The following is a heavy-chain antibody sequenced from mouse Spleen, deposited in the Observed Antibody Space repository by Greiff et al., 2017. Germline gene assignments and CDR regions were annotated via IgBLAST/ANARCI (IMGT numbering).Heavy chain of an antibody. CDR3: ARRGGDGNSAMDY. J-gene: IGHJ4*01. Sequence: EVKLMESGGGLVKPGGSLKLSCAASGFTFSDYGMAWVRQAPGKGPEWVAFISNLAYSIYYADTVTGRFTISRENAKNTLYLEMSSLRSEDTAMYYCARRGGDGNSAMDYWGQGTSVTVSS. V-gene: IGHV5-15*01. CDR1: GFTFSDYG. CDR2: ISNLAYSI. D-gene: IGHD2-1*01.